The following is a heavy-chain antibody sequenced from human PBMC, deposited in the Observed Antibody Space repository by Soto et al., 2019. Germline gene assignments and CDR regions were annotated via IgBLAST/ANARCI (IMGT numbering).Heavy chain of an antibody. CDR1: GFIFSDFH. Sequence: QVQLVDSGGGLVKPGGSLRLSCAASGFIFSDFHMTWIRQAPGKGLELVAYISSRGDTIYYADSVRGRITISRDNDKDSLFLQMSRLRVEDTAVYYGGRDRRISEINRGLDYWGRGTLVTVSS. V-gene: IGHV3-11*01. CDR3: GRDRRISEINRGLDY. J-gene: IGHJ4*02. D-gene: IGHD1-20*01. CDR2: ISSRGDTI.